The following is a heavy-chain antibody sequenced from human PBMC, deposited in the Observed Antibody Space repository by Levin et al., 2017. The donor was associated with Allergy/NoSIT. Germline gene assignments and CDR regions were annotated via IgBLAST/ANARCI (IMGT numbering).Heavy chain of an antibody. Sequence: AGGSLRLSCAASGFTFSSYAMSWARQAPGKGLEWVSAISGSGGSTYYADSVKGRFTISRDNSKNTLYLQMNSLRAEDTAVYYCAKDRGVTTDFDYWGQGTLVTVSS. CDR1: GFTFSSYA. CDR2: ISGSGGST. CDR3: AKDRGVTTDFDY. J-gene: IGHJ4*02. D-gene: IGHD4-17*01. V-gene: IGHV3-23*01.